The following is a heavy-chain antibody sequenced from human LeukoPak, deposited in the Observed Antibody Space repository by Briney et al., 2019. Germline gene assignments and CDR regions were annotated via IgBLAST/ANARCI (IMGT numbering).Heavy chain of an antibody. CDR2: ISSSSSTI. V-gene: IGHV3-48*01. D-gene: IGHD3-22*01. Sequence: GGSLRLSCAASGFTFSRYSLNWVRQAPGKGLEWISYISSSSSTIYYADSVKGRFTISRDNAKNSMCLQMNSLRAEDTAVYYCAKDWVYYDNSSYPYWGQGTLVTVSS. CDR1: GFTFSRYS. J-gene: IGHJ4*02. CDR3: AKDWVYYDNSSYPY.